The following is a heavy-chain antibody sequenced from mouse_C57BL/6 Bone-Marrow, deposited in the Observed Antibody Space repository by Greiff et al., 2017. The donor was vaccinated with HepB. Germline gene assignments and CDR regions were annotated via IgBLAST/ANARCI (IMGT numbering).Heavy chain of an antibody. CDR3: ARSSWDYFDY. V-gene: IGHV1-81*01. J-gene: IGHJ2*01. CDR1: GYTFTSYG. Sequence: VKLVESGAELARPGASVKLSCKASGYTFTSYGISWVKQRTGQGLEWIGEIYPRSGNTYYNEKFKGKATLTADKSSSTAYMELRSLTSEDSAVYFCARSSWDYFDYWGQGTTLTVSS. D-gene: IGHD4-1*01. CDR2: IYPRSGNT.